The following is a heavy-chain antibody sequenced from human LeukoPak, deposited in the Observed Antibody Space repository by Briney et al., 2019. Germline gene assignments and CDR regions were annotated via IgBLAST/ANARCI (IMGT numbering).Heavy chain of an antibody. J-gene: IGHJ4*02. CDR1: GYTFTSYG. CDR3: ARDMRYFDWLYFDY. D-gene: IGHD3-9*01. Sequence: ASVKVSCKASGYTFTSYGISWVRQAPGQGLEWMGWISAYNGNTNYAQKPQGRVTMTTDTSTSTAYMELMSLRSDDTAVYYCARDMRYFDWLYFDYWGQGTLVTVSS. V-gene: IGHV1-18*01. CDR2: ISAYNGNT.